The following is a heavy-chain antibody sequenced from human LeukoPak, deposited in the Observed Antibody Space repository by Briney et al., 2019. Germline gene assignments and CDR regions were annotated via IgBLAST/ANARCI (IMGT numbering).Heavy chain of an antibody. Sequence: ASLKVSCKASGYTFTAYYMYWVRQAHGQGLEWIGWINPDSAGTNVAQKFQGRVTMTRDTSISTAYMELSRLRSDDTAVYYCATIALPGMSAGYLDYWGQGALVTVSS. D-gene: IGHD6-13*01. J-gene: IGHJ4*02. CDR3: ATIALPGMSAGYLDY. CDR1: GYTFTAYY. CDR2: INPDSAGT. V-gene: IGHV1-2*02.